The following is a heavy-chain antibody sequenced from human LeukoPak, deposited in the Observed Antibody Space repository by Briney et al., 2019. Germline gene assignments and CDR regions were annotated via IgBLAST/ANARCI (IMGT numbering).Heavy chain of an antibody. J-gene: IGHJ4*02. D-gene: IGHD6-13*01. V-gene: IGHV3-30*04. Sequence: PGGSLRLSCAASGFTFSSYAMSWVRQAPGKGLEWVAVISYDGSNKYYADSVKGRFTISRDNSKNTLYLQMNSLRAEDTAVYYCARDPSSSWSRFDYWGQGTLVTVSS. CDR1: GFTFSSYA. CDR3: ARDPSSSWSRFDY. CDR2: ISYDGSNK.